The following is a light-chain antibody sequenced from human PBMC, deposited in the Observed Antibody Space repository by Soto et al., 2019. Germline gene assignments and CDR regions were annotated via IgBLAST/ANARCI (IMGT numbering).Light chain of an antibody. CDR3: QQRSNWQLT. CDR2: DAS. V-gene: IGKV1-5*01. Sequence: DIQMTQSPSTLSASIGDRVTITCRASQSITTFLAWYQQKPGKAPQILIYDASNLEPGVPSRLSGGGSGTEFTLTISSLQPDDFAVYYCQQRSNWQLTFGGGTKVEIK. J-gene: IGKJ4*01. CDR1: QSITTF.